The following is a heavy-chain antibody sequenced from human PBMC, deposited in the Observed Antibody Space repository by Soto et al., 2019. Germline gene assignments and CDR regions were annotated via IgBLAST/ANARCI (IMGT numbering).Heavy chain of an antibody. Sequence: DVQLVESGGGLIQPGESLRLSCAAFGFTISGKKYVAWVRQAPGKGLEWVSALYDIDASFYADSVKARFTTSSDSSKTTVYLQMNDLRPDDTAVYYCATWHEREHAYDVWGLGTTVTVSS. D-gene: IGHD1-1*01. J-gene: IGHJ3*01. CDR2: LYDIDAS. CDR1: GFTISGKKY. V-gene: IGHV3-53*01. CDR3: ATWHEREHAYDV.